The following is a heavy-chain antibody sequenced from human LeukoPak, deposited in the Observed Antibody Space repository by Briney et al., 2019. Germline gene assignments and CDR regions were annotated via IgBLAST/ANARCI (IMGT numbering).Heavy chain of an antibody. CDR1: SFSMSSDNY. J-gene: IGHJ6*03. V-gene: IGHV4-38-2*01. D-gene: IGHD3-10*01. CDR2: IYHTGST. CDR3: ARLSYYYFYMDV. Sequence: SETLSLTCAVSSFSMSSDNYWGWIRQPPGKGLEWIGSIYHTGSTYYNPSLKSRVTISVDTSKNQFSLKLNSVTAADTAVYYCARLSYYYFYMDVWGRGTTVTVS.